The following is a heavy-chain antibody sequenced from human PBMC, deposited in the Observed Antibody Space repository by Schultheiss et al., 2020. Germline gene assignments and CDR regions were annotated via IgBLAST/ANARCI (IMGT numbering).Heavy chain of an antibody. CDR2: ISYDSDNI. CDR3: AKDLQLERDFDY. V-gene: IGHV3-9*01. D-gene: IGHD1-1*01. Sequence: GGSLRLSCAASGFSFEAHAMHWVRQVPGKGLEWVSGISYDSDNIGYADSVKGRFTISRDNAKNSLYLQMNSLRVEDTAVYYCAKDLQLERDFDYWGQGTLVTVSS. CDR1: GFSFEAHA. J-gene: IGHJ4*02.